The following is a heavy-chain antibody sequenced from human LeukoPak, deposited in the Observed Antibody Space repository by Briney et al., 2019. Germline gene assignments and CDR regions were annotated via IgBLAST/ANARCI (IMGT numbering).Heavy chain of an antibody. J-gene: IGHJ4*02. D-gene: IGHD5-18*01. CDR3: ARYCSYGRIGYYFDY. V-gene: IGHV5-51*01. Sequence: GEXLKISFKGSGYRFTSYWIGWVRPRPGKGLEWMGIIYPGESDTRYSPSLQGQVTISADKSISTAYLQWSSLKASDTAMYYCARYCSYGRIGYYFDYWGQGTLVTVSS. CDR2: IYPGESDT. CDR1: GYRFTSYW.